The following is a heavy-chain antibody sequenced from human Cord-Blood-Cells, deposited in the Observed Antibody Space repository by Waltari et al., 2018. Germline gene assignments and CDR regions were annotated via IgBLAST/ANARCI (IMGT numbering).Heavy chain of an antibody. J-gene: IGHJ4*02. D-gene: IGHD6-13*01. V-gene: IGHV3-53*02. CDR1: GFTVSSNY. Sequence: EVQLVETGGGLIQPGGYLRLSCAASGFTVSSNYMSWVRQAPGKGLEWVSVIYSGGSTYYADSVKGRFTISRDNSKNTLYLQMNSLRAEDTAVYYCARWYSSSWYYFDYWGQGTLVTVSS. CDR3: ARWYSSSWYYFDY. CDR2: IYSGGST.